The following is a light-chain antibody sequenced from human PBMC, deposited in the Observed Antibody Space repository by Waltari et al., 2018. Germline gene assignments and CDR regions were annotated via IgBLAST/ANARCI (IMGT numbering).Light chain of an antibody. CDR3: QQSYNNPRT. J-gene: IGKJ3*01. CDR2: AAS. V-gene: IGKV1-39*01. Sequence: DIQMTQSPSSLSASVGDRVTITCRASQSVITYLNWYQQDPGKAPKLLIYAASSLQSGVPSRFIGSGSGTDFTLTISNLQPGDFATYYCQQSYNNPRTFGPGTKVNIK. CDR1: QSVITY.